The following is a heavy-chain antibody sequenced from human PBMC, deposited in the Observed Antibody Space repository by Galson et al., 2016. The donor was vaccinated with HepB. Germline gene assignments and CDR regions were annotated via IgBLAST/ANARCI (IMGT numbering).Heavy chain of an antibody. Sequence: SVKVSCKASGGTFSSNAINWVRQAPGQGLEWMGGIIPILGTPDYAQKFQGRVTIRTDESTRTTYMELRSLRSEDTAVYYCARSNGYNYGGGFDYWGQGALVTVSS. CDR2: IIPILGTP. D-gene: IGHD5-18*01. CDR1: GGTFSSNA. V-gene: IGHV1-69*05. J-gene: IGHJ4*02. CDR3: ARSNGYNYGGGFDY.